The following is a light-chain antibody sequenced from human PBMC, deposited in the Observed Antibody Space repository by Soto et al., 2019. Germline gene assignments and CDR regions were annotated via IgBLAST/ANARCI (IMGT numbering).Light chain of an antibody. J-gene: IGKJ5*01. Sequence: EIVLTQSPATLSLSPGERARLSCRASQNINRYLAWYHQKPGQPPRLLIYDASTRATGIPARFSGSGSGTDFTLTISSLEPEDFAVYYCQQRSNWPITFGQGTRLEIK. CDR1: QNINRY. CDR2: DAS. V-gene: IGKV3-11*01. CDR3: QQRSNWPIT.